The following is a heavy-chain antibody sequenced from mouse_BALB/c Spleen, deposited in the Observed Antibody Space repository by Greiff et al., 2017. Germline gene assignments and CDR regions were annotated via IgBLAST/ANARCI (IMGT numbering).Heavy chain of an antibody. CDR2: INPSSGYT. Sequence: VQLQQSAAELARPGASVKMSCKASGYTFTSYTMHWVKQRPGQGLEWIGYINPSSGYTEYNQKFKDKTTLTADKSSSTAYMQLSSLTSEDSAVYYCASLYYGTSYYYAMDYWGQGTSVTVSS. D-gene: IGHD2-1*01. J-gene: IGHJ4*01. CDR3: ASLYYGTSYYYAMDY. V-gene: IGHV1-4*02. CDR1: GYTFTSYT.